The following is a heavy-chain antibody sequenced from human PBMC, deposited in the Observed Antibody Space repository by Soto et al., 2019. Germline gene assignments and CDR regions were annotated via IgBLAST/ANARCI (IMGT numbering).Heavy chain of an antibody. Sequence: GGSLRLSCAASGFTFSSYDMHWVRQATGKGLEWVSAIGTAGDTYYPGSVKGRFTISRENPKNSLYLQMNSLRAEDTAVYYCARVHSGSYYYYYGMDVWGQGTTVTVS. CDR2: IGTAGDT. D-gene: IGHD1-26*01. CDR1: GFTFSSYD. CDR3: ARVHSGSYYYYYGMDV. V-gene: IGHV3-13*01. J-gene: IGHJ6*02.